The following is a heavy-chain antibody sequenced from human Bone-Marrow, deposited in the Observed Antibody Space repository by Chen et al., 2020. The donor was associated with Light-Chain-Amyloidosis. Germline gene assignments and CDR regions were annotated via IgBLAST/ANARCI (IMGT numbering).Heavy chain of an antibody. J-gene: IGHJ4*02. Sequence: EVQLEQSGPEMKKPGESMKIPSTGSGYTFPNYWIGWVRQMPGKGLEWMGVIYPDDSDARYSPSFEGQVTISADKSITTAYLQWRSLKASDTAMYYCARRRDGYNFDYWGQGTLVTVSS. CDR1: GYTFPNYW. CDR2: IYPDDSDA. CDR3: ARRRDGYNFDY. D-gene: IGHD5-12*01. V-gene: IGHV5-51*01.